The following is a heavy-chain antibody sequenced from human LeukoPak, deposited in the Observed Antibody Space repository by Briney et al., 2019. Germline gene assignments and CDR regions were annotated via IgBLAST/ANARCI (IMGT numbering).Heavy chain of an antibody. V-gene: IGHV4-34*01. CDR1: GGSFSGYY. J-gene: IGHJ5*02. CDR3: ARVRAGWFDP. Sequence: NSSETLSLTCAVYGGSFSGYYWSWIRQPPGKGLEWIGEINHSGSTNYNPSLKSRVTISVDTSKNQFSLKLSSATAADTAVYYCARVRAGWFDPWGQGTLVTVSS. CDR2: INHSGST.